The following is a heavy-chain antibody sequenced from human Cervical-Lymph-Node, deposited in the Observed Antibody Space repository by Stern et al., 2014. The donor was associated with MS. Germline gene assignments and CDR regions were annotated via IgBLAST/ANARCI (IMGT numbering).Heavy chain of an antibody. J-gene: IGHJ6*02. V-gene: IGHV2-5*02. D-gene: IGHD3-3*01. Sequence: QVTLRESGPTLVKPTQTLTLTCTFSGFSLSTSGVGVGWIRQPPGKALEWLALIYWDDDKRYSPSLKSRLTITKDTSKNQVVLTMTNMDPVDTATYYCAHSGYDFWSGCKNHYYYGMDVWGQGTTVTVSS. CDR1: GFSLSTSGVG. CDR3: AHSGYDFWSGCKNHYYYGMDV. CDR2: IYWDDDK.